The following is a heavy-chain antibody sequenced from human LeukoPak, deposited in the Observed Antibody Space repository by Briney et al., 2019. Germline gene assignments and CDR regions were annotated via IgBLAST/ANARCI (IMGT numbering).Heavy chain of an antibody. J-gene: IGHJ4*02. CDR2: FDPEDGET. Sequence: ASVKVSCKVSGYTLTELSMHWVRQAPGRGLEWMGGFDPEDGETIYAQKFQGRVTTTEDTSTDTAYMELSSLRSEDTAVYYCVRLGSTSPGNWYKLFDQWGQGTLVTVSS. V-gene: IGHV1-24*01. CDR3: VRLGSTSPGNWYKLFDQ. CDR1: GYTLTELS. D-gene: IGHD2-2*01.